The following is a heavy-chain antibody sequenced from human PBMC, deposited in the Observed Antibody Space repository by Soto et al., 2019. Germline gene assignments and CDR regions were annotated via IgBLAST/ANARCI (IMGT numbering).Heavy chain of an antibody. CDR3: ARDIRYYGSGNLPRVYPDY. CDR1: GFTFSSYW. D-gene: IGHD3-10*01. CDR2: IKPDGSEK. J-gene: IGHJ4*02. Sequence: GGSLRLSCAASGFTFSSYWMVWVRQAPGKGLEWVANIKPDGSEKYYADSVKGRFTISRDNAKNSLYLQMNSLRAEDTALYYCARDIRYYGSGNLPRVYPDYWGQGTLVTVSS. V-gene: IGHV3-7*05.